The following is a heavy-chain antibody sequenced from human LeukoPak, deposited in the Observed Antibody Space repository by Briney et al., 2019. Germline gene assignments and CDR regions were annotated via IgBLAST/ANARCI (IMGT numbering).Heavy chain of an antibody. CDR2: ISGSGGST. CDR1: GFTFSNYA. J-gene: IGHJ3*02. D-gene: IGHD2-15*01. V-gene: IGHV3-23*01. CDR3: AKDPGYCSGGSCPGYYFDI. Sequence: PGGSLRLSCAASGFTFSNYAMSWVRQAPGKGLEWVSAISGSGGSTYYADSVKGRFTISRDNSKNTLYLQMNSLRAEDTAVYYCAKDPGYCSGGSCPGYYFDIWGQGTMVTVSS.